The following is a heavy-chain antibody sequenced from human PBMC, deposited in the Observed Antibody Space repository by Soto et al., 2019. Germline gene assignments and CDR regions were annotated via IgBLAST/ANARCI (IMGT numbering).Heavy chain of an antibody. J-gene: IGHJ3*02. V-gene: IGHV4-59*01. CDR2: IYSSGTT. D-gene: IGHD3-3*01. CDR3: ARSAATISGTIIPGEVLDI. Sequence: SETLSLTCSFSVVSIRSYYWSWIRYPPGKGLEWIGYIYSSGTTNYNPSLQSRVTISGDTSKKQISLNLRSVTAADTAVYYCARSAATISGTIIPGEVLDIWGQGTKVTVSS. CDR1: VVSIRSYY.